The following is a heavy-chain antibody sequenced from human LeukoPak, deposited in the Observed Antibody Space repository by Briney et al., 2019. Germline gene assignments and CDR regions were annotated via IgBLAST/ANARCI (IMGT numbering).Heavy chain of an antibody. CDR3: ARIQAVGVPVAIDAYYSYGMDV. CDR2: FIPMVGIA. D-gene: IGHD2-2*02. Sequence: SVKVSCKASGGSFSRNAISWVRQAPGQGLEWMGRFIPMVGIATYAQKFQGRVTITADRSTSTAYMELSSLRSEDTAVYYCARIQAVGVPVAIDAYYSYGMDVWGQGTAVSVSS. J-gene: IGHJ6*02. CDR1: GGSFSRNA. V-gene: IGHV1-69*04.